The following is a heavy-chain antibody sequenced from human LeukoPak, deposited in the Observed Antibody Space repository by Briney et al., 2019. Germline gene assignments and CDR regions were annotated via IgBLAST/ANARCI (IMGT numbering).Heavy chain of an antibody. CDR1: GFTFDDYA. D-gene: IGHD3-10*01. CDR3: TTDRFGLLWFGELLSDAFDI. J-gene: IGHJ3*02. V-gene: IGHV3-9*01. Sequence: GGSLRLSCAASGFTFDDYAMHWVRQAPGKGLEWVSGISWNSGSIGYADSVKGRFTISRDNAKNSLYLQMNSLKTEDTAVYYCTTDRFGLLWFGELLSDAFDIWGQGTMVTVSS. CDR2: ISWNSGSI.